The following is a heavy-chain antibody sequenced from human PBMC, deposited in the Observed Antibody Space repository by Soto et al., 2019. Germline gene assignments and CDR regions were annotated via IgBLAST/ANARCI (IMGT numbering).Heavy chain of an antibody. Sequence: GVSLRLSCAASGFTFSSYDMHWVRQATGKGLEWVSAIGTAGDTYYPGSVKGRFTISRENAKNSLYLQMNSLRAGDTAVYYCARGMATTDAFDIWGQGTMVTVSS. CDR3: ARGMATTDAFDI. V-gene: IGHV3-13*01. CDR2: IGTAGDT. J-gene: IGHJ3*02. CDR1: GFTFSSYD. D-gene: IGHD5-12*01.